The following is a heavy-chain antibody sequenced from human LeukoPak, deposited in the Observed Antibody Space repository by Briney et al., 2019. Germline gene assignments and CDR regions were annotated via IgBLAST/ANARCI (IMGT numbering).Heavy chain of an antibody. CDR1: GGSFSGYY. CDR2: ISHSGST. V-gene: IGHV4-34*01. J-gene: IGHJ4*02. Sequence: SETLSLTCAVYGGSFSGYYWSWIRQPPGKGLEWIGEISHSGSTNYNPSLKSRVTISVDTSKNQFSLKLSSVTAADTAVYYCARSVSNFDYWGQGTLVTVSS. CDR3: ARSVSNFDY.